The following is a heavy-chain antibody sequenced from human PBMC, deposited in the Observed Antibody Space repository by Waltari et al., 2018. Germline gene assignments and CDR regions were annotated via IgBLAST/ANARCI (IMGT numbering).Heavy chain of an antibody. V-gene: IGHV1-18*04. Sequence: QVHLEQSGAELKKPGASVKVSCKASGYTFTTYSITWVRQAPGQGLEGMGWISAYNGKTNYAQKFQGRVTMTTDTSTNTAYMELKSLRSDDTAMYYCARRTANTRFDPWGQGSLVTVSS. CDR2: ISAYNGKT. CDR1: GYTFTTYS. J-gene: IGHJ5*02. CDR3: ARRTANTRFDP. D-gene: IGHD5-18*01.